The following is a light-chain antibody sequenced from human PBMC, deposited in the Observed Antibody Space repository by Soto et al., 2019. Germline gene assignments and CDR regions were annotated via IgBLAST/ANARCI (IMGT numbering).Light chain of an antibody. CDR3: ATWDDSLSGVV. CDR1: RSNIETND. Sequence: QSALTQPPSASGTPGQRVTISCSGSRSNIETNDIFWHQQLPGSAPKLLIYSNDQRPSGVPDRFSASKSGTSASLAISGLRSEDEAEYFCATWDDSLSGVVFGGGTQLTVL. J-gene: IGLJ2*01. CDR2: SND. V-gene: IGLV1-47*02.